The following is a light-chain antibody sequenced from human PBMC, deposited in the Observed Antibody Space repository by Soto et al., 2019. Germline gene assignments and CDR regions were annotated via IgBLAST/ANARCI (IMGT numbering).Light chain of an antibody. Sequence: DIVLTQSPGTLTLSPGERATLSCRASQSVSSSYLAWYQQKPGQAPRLLIYGASIRATGIPDRFSGSGSGTDFTLTNSRLDPEDFAVYYCQQYGSSPLTFGGGTRVEI. CDR2: GAS. V-gene: IGKV3-20*01. CDR1: QSVSSSY. J-gene: IGKJ4*01. CDR3: QQYGSSPLT.